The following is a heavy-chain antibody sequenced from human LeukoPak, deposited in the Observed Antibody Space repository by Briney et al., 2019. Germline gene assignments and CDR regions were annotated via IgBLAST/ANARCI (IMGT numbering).Heavy chain of an antibody. J-gene: IGHJ4*02. D-gene: IGHD1-26*01. V-gene: IGHV7-4-1*02. CDR3: ASGPSYSGSNEYFDS. CDR2: INTNTGNP. Sequence: GASVKVSCKASGGTFSNYAINWVRQAPGQGLEWMGWINTNTGNPTYAQDYTGRFVFSLDTSVSTTYLQISRLKAEDTAVYYCASGPSYSGSNEYFDSWGQGTLVTVSS. CDR1: GGTFSNYA.